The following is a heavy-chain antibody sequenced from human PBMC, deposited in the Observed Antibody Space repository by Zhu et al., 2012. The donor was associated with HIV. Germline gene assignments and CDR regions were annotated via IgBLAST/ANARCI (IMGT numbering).Heavy chain of an antibody. J-gene: IGHJ4*02. CDR2: MYFAGRN. Sequence: QVQLRESGPDLLKPFGDPVSHLHCLWRLHQQSRFLLGLGSGQPPGKGLEWVGSMYFAGRNYPSPSLQSRLSMSQDTSNNHFSLQLTSVTAADTAVYYCARVPRLGRVPQYYFDFWGREFWS. V-gene: IGHV4-39*02. CDR1: RLHQQSRFL. D-gene: IGHD3-10*01. CDR3: ARVPRLGRVPQYYFDF.